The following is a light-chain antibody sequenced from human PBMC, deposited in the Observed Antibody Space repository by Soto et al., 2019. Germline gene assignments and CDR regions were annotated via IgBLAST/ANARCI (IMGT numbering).Light chain of an antibody. J-gene: IGKJ1*01. V-gene: IGKV1-5*01. Sequence: DIQMTQSPSTLSASVGDRVTITCRASQSISNWLAWYQQKPGKAPKLLIYDASSLESGVPSRFSGSGSGTEFTLTISGLQPDDFATYYCQQYNFYSWTFGQGTKVEI. CDR2: DAS. CDR1: QSISNW. CDR3: QQYNFYSWT.